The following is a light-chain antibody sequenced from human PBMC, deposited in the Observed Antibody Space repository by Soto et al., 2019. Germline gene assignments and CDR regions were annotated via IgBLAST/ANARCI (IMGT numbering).Light chain of an antibody. CDR3: QQYAYPPWT. CDR1: QSVTSTY. Sequence: DTVLTQSPGTLSLSPGERATLSCSASQSVTSTYLAWYQHRPGQAPRLLIYGASTRATGIPDRFSGSGSGTDFTLTISRLEPKDFAVYYCQQYAYPPWTFGHGTKVEIK. CDR2: GAS. J-gene: IGKJ1*01. V-gene: IGKV3-20*01.